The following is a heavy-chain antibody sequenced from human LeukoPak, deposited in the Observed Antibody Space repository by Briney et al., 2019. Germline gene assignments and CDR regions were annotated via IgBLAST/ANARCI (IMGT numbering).Heavy chain of an antibody. V-gene: IGHV3-23*01. CDR3: AKEPTYFTNGVCYSRVFDR. CDR1: GFTFSSYG. D-gene: IGHD2-8*01. CDR2: ISGSGDGT. J-gene: IGHJ5*02. Sequence: PGGSLRLSCAASGFTFSSYGMSWVRQAPGKGLEWVSAISGSGDGTYYADSVKGRFTISRDNAKNTLYLQMSGLRAEDTPVYYCAKEPTYFTNGVCYSRVFDRWGQGTLVTVSS.